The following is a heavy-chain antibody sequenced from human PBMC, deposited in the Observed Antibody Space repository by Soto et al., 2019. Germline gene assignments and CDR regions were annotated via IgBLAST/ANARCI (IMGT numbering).Heavy chain of an antibody. CDR2: IYPGDSDT. D-gene: IGHD6-6*01. Sequence: PGESLKISCKGSGYSFISYWIGWVRQMPGKGLEWMGIIYPGDSDTRYSPSFQGQVTISADKSISTAYLQWSSLKASDTAMYYCARAGIAARRGFYYYGMDVWGQGTTVTVSS. V-gene: IGHV5-51*01. CDR1: GYSFISYW. CDR3: ARAGIAARRGFYYYGMDV. J-gene: IGHJ6*02.